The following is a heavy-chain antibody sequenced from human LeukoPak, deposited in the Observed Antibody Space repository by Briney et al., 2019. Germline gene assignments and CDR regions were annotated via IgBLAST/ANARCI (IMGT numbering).Heavy chain of an antibody. V-gene: IGHV3-30-3*01. D-gene: IGHD3-22*01. J-gene: IGHJ3*02. CDR3: ASSYDSSGYYPRGAFDI. Sequence: GRSLRLSCAASGVTFNSYAMHRVRQAPRKGLEWVAVISYDGSNKYYADSVKGRFTISRDNSKNTLYLQMNSLRAEDTAVYYCASSYDSSGYYPRGAFDIWGQGTMVTVSS. CDR2: ISYDGSNK. CDR1: GVTFNSYA.